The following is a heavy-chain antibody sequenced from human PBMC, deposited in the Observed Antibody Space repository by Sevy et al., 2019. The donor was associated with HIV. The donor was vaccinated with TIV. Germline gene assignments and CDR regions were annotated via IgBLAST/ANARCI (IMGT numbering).Heavy chain of an antibody. CDR1: GFTFSSYA. Sequence: GGSLRLSCAASGFTFSSYAMHWVRQAPGKGLEWVAVISYDGSNKYYADSVKGRFTISRDNSKNTLYLQMKSLRAEDTAVYYCAREEVLLWFGELPPWYFDYWGQGTLVTVSS. CDR2: ISYDGSNK. V-gene: IGHV3-30-3*01. CDR3: AREEVLLWFGELPPWYFDY. J-gene: IGHJ4*02. D-gene: IGHD3-10*01.